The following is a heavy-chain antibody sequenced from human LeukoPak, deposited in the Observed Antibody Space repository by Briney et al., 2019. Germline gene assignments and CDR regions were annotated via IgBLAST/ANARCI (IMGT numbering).Heavy chain of an antibody. CDR1: GGSFSGYY. Sequence: SETLSLTCAVYGGSFSGYYWSWIRQPPGKGLEWIGCVYSSGITNYNPLFNGRVTISIDTSREQFSLKLSSVTAADTAVYYCATDPMVLGATWNAFDMWGQGTMVTVSS. CDR2: VYSSGIT. D-gene: IGHD3-10*01. J-gene: IGHJ3*02. CDR3: ATDPMVLGATWNAFDM. V-gene: IGHV4-59*03.